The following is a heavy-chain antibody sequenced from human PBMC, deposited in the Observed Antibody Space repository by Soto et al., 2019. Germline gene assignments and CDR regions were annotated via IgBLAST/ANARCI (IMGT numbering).Heavy chain of an antibody. V-gene: IGHV4-39*01. CDR3: ARLNAGTTYYYYGMDV. CDR2: ISYSGST. D-gene: IGHD1-7*01. CDR1: GGSISSDSYY. J-gene: IGHJ6*02. Sequence: SETLSLTCTVSGGSISSDSYYWGWIRQSPEKGLEWIASISYSGSTYYNPTLKSRLIISVDTSKSQFSLKLSSVTAADTALYYCARLNAGTTYYYYGMDVWGQGTTVT.